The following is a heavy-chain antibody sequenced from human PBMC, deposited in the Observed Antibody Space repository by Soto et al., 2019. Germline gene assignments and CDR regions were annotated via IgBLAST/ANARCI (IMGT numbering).Heavy chain of an antibody. Sequence: SETLSLTCAVYGGSFSGYYWTWIRQPPGTGLEWIGEINHSGSTNYNPSLKSRVTISVDKSKNQFSLKLSSVTAADTAVYYCASRYYYDSSGYYPESWFDPWGQGTLVTVSS. V-gene: IGHV4-34*01. J-gene: IGHJ5*02. CDR2: INHSGST. CDR3: ASRYYYDSSGYYPESWFDP. CDR1: GGSFSGYY. D-gene: IGHD3-22*01.